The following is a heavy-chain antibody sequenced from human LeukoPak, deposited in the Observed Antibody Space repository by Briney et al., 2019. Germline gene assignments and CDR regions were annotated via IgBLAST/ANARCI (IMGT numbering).Heavy chain of an antibody. CDR3: ATSGVVVVVAATADAFDI. V-gene: IGHV4-39*01. D-gene: IGHD2-15*01. J-gene: IGHJ3*02. CDR1: GGSISSSSYY. CDR2: SYYSGST. Sequence: SETLSLTCTVSGGSISSSSYYWGWIRQPPGKGLEWIGSSYYSGSTYYNPSLKSRVTISVDTYKNQFSLMLSSVTAADTVVYYCATSGVVVVVAATADAFDIWGQGTMVTVSS.